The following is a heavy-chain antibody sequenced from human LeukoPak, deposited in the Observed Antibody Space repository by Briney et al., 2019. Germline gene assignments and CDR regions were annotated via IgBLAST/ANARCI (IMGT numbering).Heavy chain of an antibody. J-gene: IGHJ4*02. CDR1: GYTFTGYY. V-gene: IGHV1-69*05. CDR3: ASKHLRGYSYDPAEVYFDY. Sequence: SVKVSCKASGYTFTGYYMHWVRQAPGQGLEWMGRIIPIFGTANYAQKFQGRVTITTDESTSTAYMELSSLRSEDTAVYYCASKHLRGYSYDPAEVYFDYWGQGTLVTVSS. D-gene: IGHD5-18*01. CDR2: IIPIFGTA.